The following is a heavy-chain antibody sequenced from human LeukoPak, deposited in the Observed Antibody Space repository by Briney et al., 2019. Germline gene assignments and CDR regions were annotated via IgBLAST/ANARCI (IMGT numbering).Heavy chain of an antibody. D-gene: IGHD2-15*01. V-gene: IGHV3-9*01. CDR3: AKEISGGDGMDV. CDR2: ISWNSCNI. CDR1: GFTFDDNA. J-gene: IGHJ6*02. Sequence: GSSLRLSCAASGFTFDDNAMHWVRQAPGKGLEWVSGISWNSCNIGYADSVKGRFTISRDNAKNSLYLQMNSLRAEDTALYYCAKEISGGDGMDVWGQGTTVTVSS.